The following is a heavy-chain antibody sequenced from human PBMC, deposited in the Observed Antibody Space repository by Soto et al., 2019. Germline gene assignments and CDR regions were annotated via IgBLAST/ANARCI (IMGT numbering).Heavy chain of an antibody. Sequence: GGSLRRSCAASGFTFSGSAMHWVRQASGKGLEWVGRIRSKANSYATAYAASVKGRFTISRDDSKNTAYLQMNSLKTEDTAVYYCTRDYYDSSGYFDFDYWGQGT. J-gene: IGHJ4*02. CDR1: GFTFSGSA. V-gene: IGHV3-73*01. CDR2: IRSKANSYAT. D-gene: IGHD3-22*01. CDR3: TRDYYDSSGYFDFDY.